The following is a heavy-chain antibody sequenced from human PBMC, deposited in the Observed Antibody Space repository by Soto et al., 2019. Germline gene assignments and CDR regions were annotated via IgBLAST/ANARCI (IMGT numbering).Heavy chain of an antibody. D-gene: IGHD3-22*01. Sequence: QVQLVQSGAEVKKPGSSVKVSCKASGGTFSSYAISWVRQAPGQGLEWMGGIIPIFGTANYAQKFQGRVTITADESTSTAYKELSSLRSEDTAVYYCARSYYDSSGFEGWYFDYWGQGTLVTVSS. CDR3: ARSYYDSSGFEGWYFDY. V-gene: IGHV1-69*01. CDR1: GGTFSSYA. CDR2: IIPIFGTA. J-gene: IGHJ4*02.